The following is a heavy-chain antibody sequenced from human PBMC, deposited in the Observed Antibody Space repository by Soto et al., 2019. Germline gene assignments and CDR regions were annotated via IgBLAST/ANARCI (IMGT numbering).Heavy chain of an antibody. CDR3: TRGTGDDYYYYYMDV. Sequence: SETLSLTCTVSGGSISSYYWSWIRQPPGKGLEWIGYIYYSGSTNYNPSLKSRVTISVDTSKNQFSLKLSSVTAADTAVYYCTRGTGDDYYYYYMDVWGKGTTVTVSS. CDR1: GGSISSYY. D-gene: IGHD1-1*01. CDR2: IYYSGST. J-gene: IGHJ6*03. V-gene: IGHV4-59*01.